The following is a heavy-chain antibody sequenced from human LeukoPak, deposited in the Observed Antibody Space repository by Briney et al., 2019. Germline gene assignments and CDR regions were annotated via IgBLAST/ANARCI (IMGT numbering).Heavy chain of an antibody. CDR2: IYYSGST. CDR3: ARGFYDFWSGWYYFDY. J-gene: IGHJ4*02. CDR1: GGSISSSSYY. V-gene: IGHV4-39*01. Sequence: SETLSLTCTVSGGSISSSSYYWGWIRQPPGKGLEWIGSIYYSGSTYYNPSLKSRVTISVDTSKNQFSLKLSSVTAADTAVYYCARGFYDFWSGWYYFDYWGQGTLVTVSS. D-gene: IGHD3-3*01.